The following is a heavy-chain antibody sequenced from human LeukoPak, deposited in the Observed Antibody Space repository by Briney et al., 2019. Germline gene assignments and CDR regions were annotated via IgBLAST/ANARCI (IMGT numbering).Heavy chain of an antibody. CDR3: AKNEGGGSGRYYYYYMDV. CDR2: ISGSGGST. D-gene: IGHD3-10*01. J-gene: IGHJ6*03. Sequence: GGTLRLSCAASGFTFSSYGMSWVRQAPGKGLEWVSAISGSGGSTYYADSVKGRFTISRDSSKNTLYLQMNSLRAEDTAVYYCAKNEGGGSGRYYYYYMDVWGKGTTVTISS. V-gene: IGHV3-23*01. CDR1: GFTFSSYG.